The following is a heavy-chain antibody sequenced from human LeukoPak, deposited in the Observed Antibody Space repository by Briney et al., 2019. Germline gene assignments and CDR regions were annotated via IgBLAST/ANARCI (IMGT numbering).Heavy chain of an antibody. CDR1: GFTFSSYT. CDR3: VRASGVDYYDSSGYYYATDFDY. CDR2: ISSSGNYI. J-gene: IGHJ4*02. D-gene: IGHD3-22*01. V-gene: IGHV3-21*01. Sequence: GGSLRLSCAAPGFTFSSYTMNWVRQAPGKGLEWVSSISSSGNYIYYVDSVKGRFTISRDNAKNSLYLHMNSLRAEDTAVYYCVRASGVDYYDSSGYYYATDFDYWGQGTLVTVSS.